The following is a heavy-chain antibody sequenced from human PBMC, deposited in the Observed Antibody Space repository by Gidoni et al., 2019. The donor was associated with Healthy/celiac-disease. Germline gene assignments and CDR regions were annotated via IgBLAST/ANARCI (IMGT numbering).Heavy chain of an antibody. CDR1: GFTFSSYG. D-gene: IGHD3-3*01. J-gene: IGHJ5*02. CDR3: AKDTRSYYDFWSGYSDFDP. Sequence: QVQLVASGGGVVQPGMSLRLSCAASGFTFSSYGMHWVRQAPGKGLEWVAVISYDGSNKYYAESVKGRLKISRDNSKNTLYLQMKSLRAEDTAVYYCAKDTRSYYDFWSGYSDFDPWGQGTLVTVSS. V-gene: IGHV3-30*18. CDR2: ISYDGSNK.